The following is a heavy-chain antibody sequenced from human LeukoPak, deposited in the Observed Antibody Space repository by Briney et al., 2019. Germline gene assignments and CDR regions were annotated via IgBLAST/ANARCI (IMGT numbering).Heavy chain of an antibody. Sequence: SVKVSCKASGFTFTSSAMQWVRQARGQRLEWIGWIVVGSGNTNYAQKFQERVTITRDMSTSTAYMELSSLRSEDTAVYYCAADFYYYDSSGYPVWGQGTLVTVPS. CDR3: AADFYYYDSSGYPV. J-gene: IGHJ4*02. CDR1: GFTFTSSA. CDR2: IVVGSGNT. D-gene: IGHD3-22*01. V-gene: IGHV1-58*02.